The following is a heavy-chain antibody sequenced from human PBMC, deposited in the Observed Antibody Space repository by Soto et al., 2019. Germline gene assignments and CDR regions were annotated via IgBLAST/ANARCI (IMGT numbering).Heavy chain of an antibody. V-gene: IGHV3-9*01. D-gene: IGHD2-15*01. CDR2: ISWNSGSI. CDR3: AKDTCRIIGPRYCSGGTHNWFDP. J-gene: IGHJ5*02. Sequence: EVQLVESGGGLVQPGRSLRLSCAASGFTFDDYAMHWVRQAPGKGLEWVSGISWNSGSIGYADSVKGRFTISRDNAKNSLYLQMNSLRAEDTALYYCAKDTCRIIGPRYCSGGTHNWFDPWGQGTLVTVSS. CDR1: GFTFDDYA.